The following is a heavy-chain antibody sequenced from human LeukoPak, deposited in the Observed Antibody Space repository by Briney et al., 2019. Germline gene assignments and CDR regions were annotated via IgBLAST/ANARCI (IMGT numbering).Heavy chain of an antibody. D-gene: IGHD2-2*01. CDR1: GGSFSGYY. V-gene: IGHV4-34*01. CDR3: ARDRAHCSSTSCLNWFDP. J-gene: IGHJ5*02. Sequence: PSETLSLTCAVYGGSFSGYYWSWIRQPPGKGLEWIGEINHSGSTNYNPSLKSRVTISVDTSKNQFSLKLSSVTAADTAVYYCARDRAHCSSTSCLNWFDPWGQGTLVTASS. CDR2: INHSGST.